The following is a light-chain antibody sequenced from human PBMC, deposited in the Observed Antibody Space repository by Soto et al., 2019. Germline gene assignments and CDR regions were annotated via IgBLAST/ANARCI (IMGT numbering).Light chain of an antibody. CDR3: QQYNSYWT. J-gene: IGKJ1*01. Sequence: DIQMTQSPSTLSASVGDRVTITCRASQSISSWLAWYQQKPGKAPKLLIYKASSLESGVPSRFSGSGSGTEFTINISSLQHDDFATYYCQQYNSYWTFGQGTKVEIK. V-gene: IGKV1-5*03. CDR1: QSISSW. CDR2: KAS.